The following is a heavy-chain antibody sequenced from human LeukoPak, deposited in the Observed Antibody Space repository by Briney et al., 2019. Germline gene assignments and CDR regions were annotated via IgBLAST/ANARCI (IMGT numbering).Heavy chain of an antibody. CDR3: ARDLYSGYDFGADAFDI. CDR1: GYTFTTYS. D-gene: IGHD5-12*01. Sequence: GASVKVSCKASGYTFTTYSMHWVRQAPGQRLKWMGRINAGNGNTKYSQEFQGRVTITRDTSASTAYMELSSLRSEDMAVYYCARDLYSGYDFGADAFDIWGQGTMVTVSS. V-gene: IGHV1-3*03. J-gene: IGHJ3*02. CDR2: INAGNGNT.